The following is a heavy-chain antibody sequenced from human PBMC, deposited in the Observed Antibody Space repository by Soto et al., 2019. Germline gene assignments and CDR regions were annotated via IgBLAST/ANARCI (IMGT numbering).Heavy chain of an antibody. D-gene: IGHD7-27*01. V-gene: IGHV4-39*01. CDR1: GGSISSSSYY. Sequence: SETLSLTCTVSGGSISSSSYYWGWIRQPPGKGLEWIGSIYYSGSTYYNPSLKSRVTISVDTSKNQFSLKLSSVTAADTAVYYCARHVSLTWDFDYWGQGTLVTVSS. J-gene: IGHJ4*02. CDR2: IYYSGST. CDR3: ARHVSLTWDFDY.